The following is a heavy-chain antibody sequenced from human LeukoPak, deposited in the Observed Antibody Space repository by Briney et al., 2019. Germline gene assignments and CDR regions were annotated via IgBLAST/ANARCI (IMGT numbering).Heavy chain of an antibody. D-gene: IGHD3-3*01. CDR1: GGSISSYY. CDR2: IYYSGST. CDR3: ATRPTSYYDFWSGYYTGIWMDY. J-gene: IGHJ4*02. Sequence: PSETLSLTCTVSGGSISSYYWSWIRQPPGKGLEWIGYIYYSGSTNYNPSLKSRVTISVDTSKNQFSLKLSSVTAADTAVYYCATRPTSYYDFWSGYYTGIWMDYWGQGTLVTVSS. V-gene: IGHV4-59*01.